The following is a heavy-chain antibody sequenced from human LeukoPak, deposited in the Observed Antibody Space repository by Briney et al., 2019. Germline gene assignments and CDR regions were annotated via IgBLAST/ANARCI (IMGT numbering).Heavy chain of an antibody. CDR1: GGSISSGDYY. J-gene: IGHJ4*02. Sequence: SETLSLTCTVSGGSISSGDYYWSWIRQPPGKGLEWIGYIYYSGSTYYNPSLKSRVTISVDTSKNQFSLKLSSVTAADTAVYYCARGGPLRGVINGWGQGTLVTVSS. D-gene: IGHD3-10*01. CDR3: ARGGPLRGVING. V-gene: IGHV4-30-4*01. CDR2: IYYSGST.